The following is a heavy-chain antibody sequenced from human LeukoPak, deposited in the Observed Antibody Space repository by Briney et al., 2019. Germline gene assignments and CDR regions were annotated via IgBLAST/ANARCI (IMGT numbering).Heavy chain of an antibody. V-gene: IGHV3-21*01. CDR3: ARGNLYYDSSGFDY. CDR1: GFTFSSYS. CDR2: ISSSSSYI. Sequence: GESLRLSCAASGFTFSSYSMNWVRQAPGKGLEWVSSISSSSSYIYYAGSVKGRFTISRDNAKKSLYVQMNSLRAEDTAVYYCARGNLYYDSSGFDYWGQGTLVTVSS. D-gene: IGHD3-22*01. J-gene: IGHJ4*02.